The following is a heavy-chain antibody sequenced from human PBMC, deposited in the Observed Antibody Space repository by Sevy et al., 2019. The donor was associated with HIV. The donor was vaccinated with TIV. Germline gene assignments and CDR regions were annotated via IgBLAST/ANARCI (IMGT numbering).Heavy chain of an antibody. J-gene: IGHJ3*02. CDR3: AKDFYDSSGYYPMEAFDI. V-gene: IGHV3-23*01. D-gene: IGHD3-22*01. CDR2: LSGSGAST. Sequence: GGSLRLSCAASGFTFTTYAMGWVRQAPGKGLKWVSTLSGSGASTYYADSVKGRFTISRDNSKNTLFLQMDSLRAEDTDVYDCAKDFYDSSGYYPMEAFDIWGQGTMVTVSS. CDR1: GFTFTTYA.